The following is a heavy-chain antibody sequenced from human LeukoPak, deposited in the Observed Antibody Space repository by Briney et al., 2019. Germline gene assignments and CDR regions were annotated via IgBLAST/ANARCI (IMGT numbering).Heavy chain of an antibody. CDR3: ARHGSASSVRKLYYYYGMDV. J-gene: IGHJ6*02. V-gene: IGHV1-8*01. D-gene: IGHD6-6*01. CDR1: GYTFTSYD. CDR2: MNPNSGNT. Sequence: ASVKVSCKASGYTFTSYDINWVRQATGQGLEWMGWMNPNSGNTGYAQKFQGRVTMTRNTSISTAYMELSSLRSEDTAVYYCARHGSASSVRKLYYYYGMDVWGQGTTVTVSS.